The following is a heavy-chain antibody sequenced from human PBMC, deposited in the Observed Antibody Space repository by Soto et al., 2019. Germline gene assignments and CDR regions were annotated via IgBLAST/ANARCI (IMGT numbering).Heavy chain of an antibody. CDR2: INVVNGNT. Sequence: ASVKVSCKASGYTFTSYAMHWVRQAPGQRLEWMGWINVVNGNTKYSQKFQGRVTITRDTSASSAYMELSSLRSEDTAVYYCARDSGGMDVWGQGTTVTVSS. CDR1: GYTFTSYA. V-gene: IGHV1-3*01. CDR3: ARDSGGMDV. J-gene: IGHJ6*02.